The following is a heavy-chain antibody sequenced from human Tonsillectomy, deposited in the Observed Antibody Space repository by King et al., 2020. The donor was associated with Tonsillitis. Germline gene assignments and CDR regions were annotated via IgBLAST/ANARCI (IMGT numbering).Heavy chain of an antibody. D-gene: IGHD2-21*02. CDR3: ARGCGVVTPRDWFDS. Sequence: VQLVESGAEVKKPGASVKVSCTASGYTFPAFCIHWVRQAPGQGLEWMGWINPNSGGTNFAQKFQGRVTMTRDTSISTAYMELSSLRSDDTAVYYCARGCGVVTPRDWFDSWGQGTLVTVSS. CDR2: INPNSGGT. V-gene: IGHV1-2*02. J-gene: IGHJ5*01. CDR1: GYTFPAFC.